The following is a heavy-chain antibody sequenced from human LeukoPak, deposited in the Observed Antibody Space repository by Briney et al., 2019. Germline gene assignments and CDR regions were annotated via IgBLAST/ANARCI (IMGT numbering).Heavy chain of an antibody. D-gene: IGHD2-2*01. CDR2: ISSSGGST. CDR1: GFTFSSYA. J-gene: IGHJ4*02. V-gene: IGHV3-23*01. Sequence: PGGSLRLSCAASGFTFSSYAMSWVRPAPGKGLEWVSAISSSGGSTSYEDSVKGRITISRDNSKNTLYLQMTSLRAEDTAVYYCAKDLDIVVVPAALFDYWGQGILVTVSS. CDR3: AKDLDIVVVPAALFDY.